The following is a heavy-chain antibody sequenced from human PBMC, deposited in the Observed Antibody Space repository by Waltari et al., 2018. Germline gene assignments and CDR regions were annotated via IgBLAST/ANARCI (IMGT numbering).Heavy chain of an antibody. Sequence: EVQLLESGGGLVQPGGSLRLSCAASGFTFSSYAMSWVRQAPGQGLEWVSAISGSGGSTYYADSVKGRFTISRDNSKNTLYLQMNSLRAEDTAVYYCAKDSYGSYYYDSSGYEGDAFDIWGQGTMVTVSS. D-gene: IGHD3-22*01. CDR1: GFTFSSYA. J-gene: IGHJ3*02. CDR3: AKDSYGSYYYDSSGYEGDAFDI. CDR2: ISGSGGST. V-gene: IGHV3-23*01.